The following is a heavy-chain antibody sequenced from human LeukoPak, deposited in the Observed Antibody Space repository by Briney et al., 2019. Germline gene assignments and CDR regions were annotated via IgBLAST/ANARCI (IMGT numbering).Heavy chain of an antibody. CDR2: INPNSGGT. V-gene: IGHV1-2*02. D-gene: IGHD1-26*01. J-gene: IGHJ4*02. CDR3: AGSEGSGSWRSFDY. Sequence: GASVKVSCKASGYTFTGYYMHWVRQAPGQGLEWMGWINPNSGGTNYAQKFQGRVTMTRDTSISTAYMELSSLRSEDTAVYYCAGSEGSGSWRSFDYWGQGTLVTVSS. CDR1: GYTFTGYY.